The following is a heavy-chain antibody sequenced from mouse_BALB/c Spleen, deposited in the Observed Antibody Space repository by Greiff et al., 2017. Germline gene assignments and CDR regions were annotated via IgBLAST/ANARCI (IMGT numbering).Heavy chain of an antibody. J-gene: IGHJ2*01. CDR3: ARERSYESYFDY. CDR1: GYTFTDYA. D-gene: IGHD1-1*01. CDR2: ISTYYGDA. Sequence: VQLQQSGAELVRPGVSVKISCKGSGYTFTDYAMHWVKQSHAKSLEWIGVISTYYGDASYNQKFKGKATMTVDKSSSTAYMELARLTSEDSAIYYCARERSYESYFDYWGQGTTLTVSS. V-gene: IGHV1S137*01.